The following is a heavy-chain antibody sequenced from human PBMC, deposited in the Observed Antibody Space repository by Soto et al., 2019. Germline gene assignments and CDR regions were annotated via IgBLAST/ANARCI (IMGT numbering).Heavy chain of an antibody. D-gene: IGHD5-12*01. J-gene: IGHJ4*02. CDR2: HHSDST. V-gene: IGHV4-4*09. Sequence: QVQLQESSQGLVKPSETLSLTCTVSGGSMSGQHWSWIRQPPGKGLEWIGHHSDSTNYNPSLKSRVTISTDMSKNQFSLKLSSVTAADTAVYFCATYSVGEGGRGYWGQGTLVTVSS. CDR1: GGSMSGQH. CDR3: ATYSVGEGGRGY.